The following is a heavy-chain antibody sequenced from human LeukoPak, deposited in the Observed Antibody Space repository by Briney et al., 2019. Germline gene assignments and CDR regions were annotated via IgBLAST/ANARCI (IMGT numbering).Heavy chain of an antibody. CDR3: ARDKYSSSWYEDFDY. CDR2: ISSSSSYI. Sequence: GGSLRLSCAASGFTFSSYSMNWVRQAPGKGLEWVSSISSSSSYIYYADSVKGRFTISRDNAKNSLYLKMNSLRAEDTAVYYCARDKYSSSWYEDFDYWGQGTLVTVSS. J-gene: IGHJ4*02. V-gene: IGHV3-21*01. CDR1: GFTFSSYS. D-gene: IGHD6-13*01.